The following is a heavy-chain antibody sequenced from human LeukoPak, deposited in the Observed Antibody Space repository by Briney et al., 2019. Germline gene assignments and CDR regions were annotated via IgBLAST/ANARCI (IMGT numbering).Heavy chain of an antibody. CDR1: GGSISSGGYY. D-gene: IGHD2-2*01. Sequence: PSQTLSLTCTVSGGSISSGGYYWSWIRQHSGKGLEWIGYIYYSGSTYYNPSLKSRVTISVDTSKNQFSLKLSSVTAADTAVYYCARQGVEDQLLFGWFDPWGQGTLVTVSS. CDR3: ARQGVEDQLLFGWFDP. V-gene: IGHV4-31*03. CDR2: IYYSGST. J-gene: IGHJ5*02.